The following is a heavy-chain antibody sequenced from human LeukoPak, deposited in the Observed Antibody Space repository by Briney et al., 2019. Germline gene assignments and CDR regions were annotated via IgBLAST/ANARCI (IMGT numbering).Heavy chain of an antibody. CDR1: GYTFTDYA. CDR2: ITTGRGET. Sequence: GASVKVSCKASGYTFTDYALHWVRQAPGQSLEWMGWITTGRGETRYSQDFQRRITLTRDKSANTVYMDLSDLTAEDTALYYCARGVGPTVTFFDYWGQGTLVTVSS. D-gene: IGHD4-17*01. V-gene: IGHV1-3*03. CDR3: ARGVGPTVTFFDY. J-gene: IGHJ4*02.